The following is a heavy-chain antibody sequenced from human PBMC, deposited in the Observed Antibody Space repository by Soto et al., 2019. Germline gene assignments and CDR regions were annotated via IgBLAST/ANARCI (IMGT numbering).Heavy chain of an antibody. CDR1: GGTFSSSA. CDR2: IIPIFGTA. CDR3: AISPVEGDTAMVNFYY. D-gene: IGHD5-18*01. V-gene: IGHV1-69*01. J-gene: IGHJ4*02. Sequence: QVQLVQSGAEVKKPGSSVKVSCKASGGTFSSSAISWVRQAPGQGLEWMGGIIPIFGTANYAQKFQGRVTITEDESTSTAYMELSSLRSEDTAVYYCAISPVEGDTAMVNFYYWGQGTLVTVSS.